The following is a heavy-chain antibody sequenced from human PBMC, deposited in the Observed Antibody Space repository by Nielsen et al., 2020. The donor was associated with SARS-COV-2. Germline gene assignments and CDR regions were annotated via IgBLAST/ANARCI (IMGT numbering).Heavy chain of an antibody. Sequence: ASVKVSCKASGYTFTGHYIHWVRQAPGQGLEWMGWINPNSGGTNYAQKFQGWVTMTRDTSISTAYMELSRLRSDDTAVYYCARVVVAGYGMDVWGQGTTVTVSS. V-gene: IGHV1-2*04. J-gene: IGHJ6*02. CDR2: INPNSGGT. D-gene: IGHD2-15*01. CDR3: ARVVVAGYGMDV. CDR1: GYTFTGHY.